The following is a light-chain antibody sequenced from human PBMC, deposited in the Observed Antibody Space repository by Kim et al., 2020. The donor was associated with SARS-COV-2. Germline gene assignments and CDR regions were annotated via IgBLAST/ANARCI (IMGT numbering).Light chain of an antibody. CDR3: QHSGTSYYT. CDR1: QTTDSRF. V-gene: IGKV3-20*01. J-gene: IGKJ2*01. Sequence: EIVVTQSPGTLSLSPGEGATLSCRTSQTTDSRFLAWYQQKSGQPPSLLIYGASRRATGIPDRFSGSGSGTDFTLTISRLETEDFAEYFCQHSGTSYYTFGQGTKVGIK. CDR2: GAS.